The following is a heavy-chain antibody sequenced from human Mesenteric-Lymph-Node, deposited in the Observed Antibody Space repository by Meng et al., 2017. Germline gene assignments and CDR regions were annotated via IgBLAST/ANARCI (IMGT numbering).Heavy chain of an antibody. CDR1: GGTFSSYT. Sequence: SVKVSCKASGGTFSSYTISWVRQAPGQGLEWMGRIIPILGIANYAQKFQGRVTITADESTSTAYMELSSLRSEDTAVYYCARATATNYRFDYWGQGTLVTVSS. CDR3: ARATATNYRFDY. CDR2: IIPILGIA. V-gene: IGHV1-69*02. J-gene: IGHJ4*02. D-gene: IGHD4-11*01.